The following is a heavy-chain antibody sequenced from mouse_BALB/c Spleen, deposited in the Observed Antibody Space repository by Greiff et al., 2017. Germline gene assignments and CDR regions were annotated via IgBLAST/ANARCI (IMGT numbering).Heavy chain of an antibody. J-gene: IGHJ3*01. CDR2: IRSKSNNYAT. Sequence: EVQLVETGGGLVQPKGSLKLSCAASGFTFNTNAMNWVRQAPGKGLEWVARIRSKSNNYATYYADSVKDRFTISRDDSQSMLYLQMNNLETEDTARDYWVGDYYGPWFAYWGQGTLVTVSA. V-gene: IGHV10S3*01. D-gene: IGHD1-2*01. CDR1: GFTFNTNA. CDR3: VGDYYGPWFAY.